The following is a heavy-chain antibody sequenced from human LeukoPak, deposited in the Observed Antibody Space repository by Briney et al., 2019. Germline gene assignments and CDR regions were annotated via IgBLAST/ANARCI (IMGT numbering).Heavy chain of an antibody. Sequence: PSETLSLTCGVYGGSFSGYYWTWIRQPPGKGLEWIGEINHSGSTNYIPSLKSRVTMSLDTSKNQFSLKLTSVTAADTAVYYCAGGATPGVFWGQGTLVTASS. D-gene: IGHD3-10*01. V-gene: IGHV4-34*01. CDR3: AGGATPGVF. CDR1: GGSFSGYY. J-gene: IGHJ4*02. CDR2: INHSGST.